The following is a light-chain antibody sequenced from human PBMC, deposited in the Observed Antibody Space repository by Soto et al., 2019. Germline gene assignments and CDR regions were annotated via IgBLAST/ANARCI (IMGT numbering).Light chain of an antibody. CDR2: SVS. CDR1: SSDVGGHNY. CDR3: SSYTSSGALVV. V-gene: IGLV2-14*01. J-gene: IGLJ2*01. Sequence: QSALTQPASVSGSPGQSITISCTGTSSDVGGHNYVSWYQQHPGKAPKVMIYSVSYRPSGVSNRFSASKSGNTASLTISGLQAEDEADYYCSSYTSSGALVVFGGGTKLTVL.